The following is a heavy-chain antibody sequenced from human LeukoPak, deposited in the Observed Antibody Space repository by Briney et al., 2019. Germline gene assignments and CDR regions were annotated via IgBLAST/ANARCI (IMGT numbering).Heavy chain of an antibody. CDR2: IGPTGSDR. CDR1: GFTFDDYG. Sequence: GGSLRLSCAASGFTFDDYGMSWVRQAPGKGLEWVASIGPTGSDRYHADSIKGRFTISRDNANNFLYLQMNSPRAEDTAVYYSATETNGRHYDYWGQGTLLTVSS. V-gene: IGHV3-21*06. CDR3: ATETNGRHYDY. J-gene: IGHJ4*02. D-gene: IGHD1-14*01.